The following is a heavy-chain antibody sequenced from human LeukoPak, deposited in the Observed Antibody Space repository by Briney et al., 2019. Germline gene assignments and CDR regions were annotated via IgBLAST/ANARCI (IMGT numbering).Heavy chain of an antibody. V-gene: IGHV3-21*01. CDR2: ISSSSSYI. Sequence: GGSLRLSCAASGFTFSSYSMNWVRQAPGKGLEWVSSISSSSSYIYYADSVKGRFTISRDNAKNSLYLQMNSLRAEDTAVYYCARDNYYDSSGYPRSGMDVWGQGTTVTVSS. CDR1: GFTFSSYS. CDR3: ARDNYYDSSGYPRSGMDV. J-gene: IGHJ6*02. D-gene: IGHD3-22*01.